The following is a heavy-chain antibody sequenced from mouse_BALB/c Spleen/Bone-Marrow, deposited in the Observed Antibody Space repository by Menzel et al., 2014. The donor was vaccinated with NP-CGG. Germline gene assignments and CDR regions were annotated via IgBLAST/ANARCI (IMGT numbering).Heavy chain of an antibody. Sequence: DVMLVESGGGLVQPGGSRKLSCAASGFTFSSFGMHWVRQAPEKGLEWVAYISSGSSTIYYADTVKGRFTISRDNPKNTLFLQMTSLRSEDTATYYCATGTRAMDYWGQGTSVTVSS. CDR1: GFTFSSFG. CDR3: ATGTRAMDY. V-gene: IGHV5-17*02. CDR2: ISSGSSTI. D-gene: IGHD4-1*01. J-gene: IGHJ4*01.